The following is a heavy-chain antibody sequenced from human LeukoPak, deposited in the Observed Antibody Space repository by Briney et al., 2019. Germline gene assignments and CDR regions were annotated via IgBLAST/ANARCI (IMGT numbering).Heavy chain of an antibody. V-gene: IGHV1-2*02. CDR3: ARVLYSGYDFAY. J-gene: IGHJ4*02. CDR2: INPNSGGT. CDR1: GYTFTGYY. Sequence: ASVKVSCKASGYTFTGYYMHWVRQAPGRGLEWMGWINPNSGGTNYAQKFQGRVTMTRDTSISTAYMELSRLRSDDTAVYYCARVLYSGYDFAYWGQGTLVTVSS. D-gene: IGHD5-12*01.